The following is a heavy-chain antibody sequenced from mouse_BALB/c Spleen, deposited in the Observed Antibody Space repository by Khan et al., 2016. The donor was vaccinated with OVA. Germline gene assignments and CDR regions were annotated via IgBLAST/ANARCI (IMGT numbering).Heavy chain of an antibody. CDR1: GYSFTSYL. CDR2: IYPGNSDT. D-gene: IGHD1-3*01. J-gene: IGHJ3*01. V-gene: IGHV1-5*01. CDR3: TRGGYSSCAH. Sequence: VQLQQSGTVLARPGASVKMSCKASGYSFTSYLIYWVKQRPGQGLEWIGGIYPGNSDTSYNQKFKDKAKLTAGTSARTAYMELSRLTNEDSAVYYFTRGGYSSCAHWGQGTLVTVSA.